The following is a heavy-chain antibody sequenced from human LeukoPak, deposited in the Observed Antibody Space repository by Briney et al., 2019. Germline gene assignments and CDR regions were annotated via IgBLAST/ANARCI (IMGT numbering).Heavy chain of an antibody. CDR3: ARDQYYYDSSGYYYAFDI. V-gene: IGHV4-39*02. D-gene: IGHD3-22*01. Sequence: SETLSLTCTVSGGSTSSTTYYWGWIRQPPGKDLEWIGSIYYTGSTYYNPSLKSRVTISVDTSKNQFSLKVSSVTAADTAVYYCARDQYYYDSSGYYYAFDIWGQGTMVTVSS. CDR1: GGSTSSTTYY. CDR2: IYYTGST. J-gene: IGHJ3*02.